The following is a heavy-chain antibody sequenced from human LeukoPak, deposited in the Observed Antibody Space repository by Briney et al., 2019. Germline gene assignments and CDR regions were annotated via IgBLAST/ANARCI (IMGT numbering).Heavy chain of an antibody. J-gene: IGHJ4*02. CDR1: GFTFSSYA. V-gene: IGHV3-30*04. CDR2: ISYDGSNK. CDR3: ARAAVDTAMESLDY. D-gene: IGHD5-18*01. Sequence: GGSLRLSCAASGFTFSSYATHWVCQAPGKGLEWVAVISYDGSNKYYTDSVKGRFTISRDNSKNTLYLQMNSLRAEDTAVYYCARAAVDTAMESLDYWGQGTLVTVSS.